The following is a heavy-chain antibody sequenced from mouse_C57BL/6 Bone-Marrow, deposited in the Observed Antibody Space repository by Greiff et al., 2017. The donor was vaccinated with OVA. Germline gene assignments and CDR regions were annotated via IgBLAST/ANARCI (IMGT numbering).Heavy chain of an antibody. Sequence: VQLQQSGAELVRPGTSVKVSCKASGYAFTNYLIEWVKQRPGQGLEWIGVINPGSGGTNYNEKFKGKATLTADKSSSTAYMQLSSLTSEDSAVYYCARQLTSFDYWGQGTTLTVSS. CDR1: GYAFTNYL. V-gene: IGHV1-54*01. CDR2: INPGSGGT. J-gene: IGHJ2*01. CDR3: ARQLTSFDY. D-gene: IGHD3-3*01.